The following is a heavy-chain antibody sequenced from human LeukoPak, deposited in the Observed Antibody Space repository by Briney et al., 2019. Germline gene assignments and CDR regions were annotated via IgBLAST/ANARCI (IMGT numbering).Heavy chain of an antibody. Sequence: GGSLRLSCAASGFTFTTYSMNWVRQAPGKGLEWVSSISSSSNYIYYADSVMGRFTISRDNAQSSLYLQMNSLRAEDTAVYYCARCGLGGIQLWLLPFDYWGQGTLVTVSS. CDR2: ISSSSNYI. V-gene: IGHV3-21*06. J-gene: IGHJ4*02. CDR1: GFTFTTYS. D-gene: IGHD5-18*01. CDR3: ARCGLGGIQLWLLPFDY.